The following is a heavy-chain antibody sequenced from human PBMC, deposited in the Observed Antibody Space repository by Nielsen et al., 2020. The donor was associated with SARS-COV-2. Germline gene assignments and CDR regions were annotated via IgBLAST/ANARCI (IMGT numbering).Heavy chain of an antibody. Sequence: SETLSLTCTVSGGSSSSSDYRWGWIRQPPGKKMEWIGIIYYSGSTDYNPSLKSRVTMSVDTSKSQISLKLTSVTAADTAVYFCARGTGDSSCRSWLAYFDSWGQGTLVNVAS. J-gene: IGHJ4*02. CDR2: IYYSGST. V-gene: IGHV4-39*01. CDR3: ARGTGDSSCRSWLAYFDS. D-gene: IGHD6-19*01. CDR1: GGSSSSSDYR.